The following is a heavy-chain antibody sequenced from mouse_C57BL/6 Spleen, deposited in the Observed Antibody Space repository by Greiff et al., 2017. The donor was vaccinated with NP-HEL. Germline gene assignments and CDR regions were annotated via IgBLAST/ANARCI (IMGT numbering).Heavy chain of an antibody. V-gene: IGHV1-26*01. D-gene: IGHD6-1*01. Sequence: EVQLQQSGPELVKPGASVKISCKASGYTFTDYYMNWVKQSHGKSLEWIGDINPNNGGTSYNQKFKGKATLTVDKSSSTAYMELRSLTSEDSAVYYCARRGDSSSRYFDVWGTGTTVTVSS. J-gene: IGHJ1*03. CDR3: ARRGDSSSRYFDV. CDR2: INPNNGGT. CDR1: GYTFTDYY.